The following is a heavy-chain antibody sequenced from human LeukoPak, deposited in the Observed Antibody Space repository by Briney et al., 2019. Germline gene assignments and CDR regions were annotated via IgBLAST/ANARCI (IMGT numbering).Heavy chain of an antibody. CDR1: EFIFSGYW. J-gene: IGHJ4*02. CDR3: ARDGFVGAADY. V-gene: IGHV3-7*01. CDR2: IKQDGSEK. D-gene: IGHD6-13*01. Sequence: GGSLRLSCAASEFIFSGYWTNWVRQAPGKGLEWVANIKQDGSEKQYVDSVRGRFTISRDNAKNSLYLQMNSLRVEDTAVYYCARDGFVGAADYWGQGTLVTVSS.